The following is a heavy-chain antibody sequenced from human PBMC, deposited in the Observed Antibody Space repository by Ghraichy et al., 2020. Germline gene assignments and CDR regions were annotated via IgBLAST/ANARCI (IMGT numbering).Heavy chain of an antibody. J-gene: IGHJ5*02. V-gene: IGHV4-39*01. CDR2: IYYSGST. CDR3: ARPYSSSWNWFDP. Sequence: SETLSLTCTVSGGSISSSSYYWGWIRQPPGKGLEWIGSIYYSGSTYYNPSLKSRVTISVDTSKNQFSLKLSSVTAADTAVYYCARPYSSSWNWFDPWGQGTLVTVSS. D-gene: IGHD6-13*01. CDR1: GGSISSSSYY.